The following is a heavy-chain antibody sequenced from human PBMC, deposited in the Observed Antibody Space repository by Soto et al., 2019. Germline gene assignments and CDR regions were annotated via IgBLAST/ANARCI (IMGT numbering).Heavy chain of an antibody. CDR2: IYSGGST. D-gene: IGHD6-13*01. J-gene: IGHJ4*02. CDR1: GFTVSSNY. CDR3: ARALSSSNPFDY. Sequence: GGSLRLSCAASGFTVSSNYMSWVRQAPGKGLEWVSVIYSGGSTYYADSVKGRFTISRDNSKNTLYLQMNSLRADDTAVYYCARALSSSNPFDYWGQGTLVTVSS. V-gene: IGHV3-53*01.